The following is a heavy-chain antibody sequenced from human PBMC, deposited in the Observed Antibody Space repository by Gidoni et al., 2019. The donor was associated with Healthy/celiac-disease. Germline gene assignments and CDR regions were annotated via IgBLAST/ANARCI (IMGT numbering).Heavy chain of an antibody. CDR2: IYTSGST. V-gene: IGHV4-4*07. J-gene: IGHJ3*02. D-gene: IGHD2-2*02. Sequence: QVQLQESGPGLVKPSETLSLTCTDSGGSIRRYYWSWIRQPAGKGLEWIGRIYTSGSTNYNPSLKSRVTMSVDTSKNQFSLKLSSVTAADTAVYYCAREGYCSSTSCYNDAFDIWGQGTMVTVSS. CDR3: AREGYCSSTSCYNDAFDI. CDR1: GGSIRRYY.